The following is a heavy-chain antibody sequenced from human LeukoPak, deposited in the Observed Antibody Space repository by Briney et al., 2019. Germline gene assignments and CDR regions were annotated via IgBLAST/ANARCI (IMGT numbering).Heavy chain of an antibody. V-gene: IGHV4-31*03. CDR1: GGSISSGGYY. CDR2: IYYSGST. CDR3: ARSRAFNSGAFDP. Sequence: SETLSLTCTVSGGSISSGGYYWSWIRQHPGKGLEWIGYIYYSGSTYYSPSLKSRVTISVDTSKNQFSLKLSSVTAADTAVYYCARSRAFNSGAFDPWGQGSLVTVSS. J-gene: IGHJ5*02. D-gene: IGHD1-26*01.